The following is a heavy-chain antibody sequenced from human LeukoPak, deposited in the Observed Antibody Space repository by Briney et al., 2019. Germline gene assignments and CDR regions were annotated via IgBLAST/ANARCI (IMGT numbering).Heavy chain of an antibody. V-gene: IGHV3-33*01. Sequence: GGSLRLSCAASGFTFSSYGMHWLRQAPGQGLEWVAVIWYDGSNKYYADSVKGRFTISRDNSKNTLYLQMNSPRAEDTAVYYCAREWVGLMVAATRDYYYYGMDVWGQGTTVTVSS. CDR3: AREWVGLMVAATRDYYYYGMDV. CDR2: IWYDGSNK. D-gene: IGHD2-15*01. J-gene: IGHJ6*02. CDR1: GFTFSSYG.